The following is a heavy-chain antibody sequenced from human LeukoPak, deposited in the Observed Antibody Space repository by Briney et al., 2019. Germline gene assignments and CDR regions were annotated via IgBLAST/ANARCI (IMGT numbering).Heavy chain of an antibody. CDR2: MYSDGSST. CDR1: GFTFSSYW. CDR3: ARDVDFDY. D-gene: IGHD2-21*01. V-gene: IGHV3-74*01. Sequence: GGSLRLSCAASGFTFSSYWMHWVRQAPGKGLVWVSRMYSDGSSTSYADSVKGRLTISRDNAKSTLFLQMNSLRAEDTAVYYCARDVDFDYWGQGTLVTVSS. J-gene: IGHJ4*02.